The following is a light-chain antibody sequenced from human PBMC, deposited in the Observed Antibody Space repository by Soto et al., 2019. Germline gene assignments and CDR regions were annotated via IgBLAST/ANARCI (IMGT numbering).Light chain of an antibody. Sequence: QSALPQPASVYGSPGQSITISCTGTSSDVGNYNLVSWYQHHPGKAPKLIIYEVSKRPSGVSNRFSGSKSGDTASLTISGLQAEDEADYYCCSYAGSNYVFGTGTKVTVL. CDR2: EVS. J-gene: IGLJ1*01. CDR1: SSDVGNYNL. CDR3: CSYAGSNYV. V-gene: IGLV2-23*02.